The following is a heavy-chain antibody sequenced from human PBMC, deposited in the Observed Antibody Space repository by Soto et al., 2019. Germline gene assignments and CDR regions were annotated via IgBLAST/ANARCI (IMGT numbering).Heavy chain of an antibody. D-gene: IGHD3-10*01. Sequence: QITLKESGPTLVKPTQTLTLTCTFSGFSLSTSGVGVGWFRQPPGKALEWLALIYGDEDKRYSPSLKSRLTLTRDTSKNQVVLKMTNMAPVDTATYCCAHGVIYYSGSGSYYGYVDYWGQGTLVTCSS. J-gene: IGHJ4*02. V-gene: IGHV2-5*02. CDR1: GFSLSTSGVG. CDR3: AHGVIYYSGSGSYYGYVDY. CDR2: IYGDEDK.